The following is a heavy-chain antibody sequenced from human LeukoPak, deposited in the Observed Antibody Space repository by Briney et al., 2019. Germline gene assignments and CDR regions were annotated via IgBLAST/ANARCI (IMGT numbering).Heavy chain of an antibody. V-gene: IGHV3-48*01. CDR3: ASPGHSSGYF. CDR2: ISSSSSTI. D-gene: IGHD3-22*01. CDR1: GFTFSSYS. Sequence: HPGGSLRLSCAASGFTFSSYSMNWARQAPGKGLEWVSYISSSSSTIYYADSVKGRFTISRDNAKNSLYLQMNSLRAEDTAVYYCASPGHSSGYFWGQGTLVTVSS. J-gene: IGHJ4*02.